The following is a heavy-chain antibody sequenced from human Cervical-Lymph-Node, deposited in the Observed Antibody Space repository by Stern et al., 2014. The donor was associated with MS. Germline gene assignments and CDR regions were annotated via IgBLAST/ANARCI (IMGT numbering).Heavy chain of an antibody. V-gene: IGHV4-61*02. CDR2: VYNSGST. CDR3: ARGVWFDP. D-gene: IGHD2-8*01. J-gene: IGHJ5*02. Sequence: QVQLQESGPGLVKPSQTLSLTCTVSGGSISSGSYYWSWIRQPAGKGLEWIGRVYNSGSTNYNPSLKSRVSISVDTSKNQFALKLSSLTAADTAVYYCARGVWFDPWGRGTLVTVSS. CDR1: GGSISSGSYY.